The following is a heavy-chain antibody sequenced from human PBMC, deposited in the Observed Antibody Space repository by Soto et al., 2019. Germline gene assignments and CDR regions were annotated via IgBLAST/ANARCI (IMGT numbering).Heavy chain of an antibody. CDR1: GSTFGDYA. CDR2: IRSKAYGGTT. D-gene: IGHD3-3*01. V-gene: IGHV3-49*04. CDR3: TRDRLIFGVVSYYYGMDV. Sequence: PGGSLRLSCTASGSTFGDYAMSWVRQAPGKGLEWVGFIRSKAYGGTTEYAASVKGRFTISRDDSKSIAYLQMNSLKTEDTAVYYCTRDRLIFGVVSYYYGMDVWGQGTTVTVSS. J-gene: IGHJ6*02.